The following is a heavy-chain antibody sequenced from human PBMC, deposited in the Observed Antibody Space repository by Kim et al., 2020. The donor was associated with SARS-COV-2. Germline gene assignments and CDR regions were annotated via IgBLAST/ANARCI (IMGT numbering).Heavy chain of an antibody. CDR1: GFTFSSYG. D-gene: IGHD3-10*01. J-gene: IGHJ4*02. CDR3: AKSMVRGVIIKGVDY. V-gene: IGHV3-30*18. Sequence: GGSLRLSCAASGFTFSSYGMHWVRQAPGKGLEWVAVISYDGSNKYYADSVKGRFTISRDNSKNTLYLQMNSLRAEDTAVYYCAKSMVRGVIIKGVDYWGQGTLVTVSS. CDR2: ISYDGSNK.